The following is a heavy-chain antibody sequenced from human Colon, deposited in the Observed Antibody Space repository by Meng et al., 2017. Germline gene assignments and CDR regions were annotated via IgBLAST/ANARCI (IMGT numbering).Heavy chain of an antibody. D-gene: IGHD2-2*01. CDR1: GGSISSSNW. J-gene: IGHJ4*02. CDR2: IYHSGST. V-gene: IGHV4-4*02. Sequence: QVPLQGAGPGLVKPSGTLSLTCAVSGGSISSSNWWSWVRQPPGKGLEWIGEIYHSGSTNYNPSLKSRVTISVDKSKNQFSLKLSSVTAADTAVYYCASGRKYCSSTSCYGQFDYWGQGTLVTVSS. CDR3: ASGRKYCSSTSCYGQFDY.